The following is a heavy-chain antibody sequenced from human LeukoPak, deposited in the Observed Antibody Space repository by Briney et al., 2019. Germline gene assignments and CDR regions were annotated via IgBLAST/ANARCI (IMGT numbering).Heavy chain of an antibody. D-gene: IGHD5-24*01. CDR3: ARDSADPNNSIDY. CDR2: IRSRDGTV. V-gene: IGHV3-48*01. Sequence: GGSLRLSCVASGFTFSYYSMNWARQAPGKGLEWISYIRSRDGTVSYADSVKGRFTISRDNSKNTLYLQMNSLRAEDTAVYYCARDSADPNNSIDYWGQGTLVTVSS. CDR1: GFTFSYYS. J-gene: IGHJ4*02.